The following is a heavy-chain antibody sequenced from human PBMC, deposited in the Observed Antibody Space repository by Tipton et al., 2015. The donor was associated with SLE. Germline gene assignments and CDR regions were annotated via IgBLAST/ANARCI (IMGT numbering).Heavy chain of an antibody. J-gene: IGHJ4*02. CDR1: GGSISSSSYY. D-gene: IGHD2-2*02. CDR3: ARTWSSTSCYRNYFDY. CDR2: IYYSGST. V-gene: IGHV4-39*01. Sequence: TLSLTCTVSGGSISSSSYYWGWIRQPPGKGLEWIGSIYYSGSTYYNPSLKSRVTISVDTSKNQFSLKLSSVTAADTAVYYCARTWSSTSCYRNYFDYWGQGPLVTVSS.